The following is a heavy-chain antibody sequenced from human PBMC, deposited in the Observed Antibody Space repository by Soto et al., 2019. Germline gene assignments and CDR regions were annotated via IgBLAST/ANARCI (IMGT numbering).Heavy chain of an antibody. CDR3: ANLPSCSSSTCLDY. Sequence: GCSLRLPCAASGFSFSKYSMNCVRQAPGKGLEWVSSINDRSNYIYYEESVKGRFTISRDNAINSLYLQMNSLRPDDTAVYYCANLPSCSSSTCLDYWGRGTLVTVS. V-gene: IGHV3-21*06. J-gene: IGHJ4*02. CDR1: GFSFSKYS. CDR2: INDRSNYI. D-gene: IGHD2-15*01.